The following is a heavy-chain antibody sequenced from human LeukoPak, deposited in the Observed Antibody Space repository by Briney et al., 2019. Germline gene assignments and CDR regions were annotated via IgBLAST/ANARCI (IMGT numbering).Heavy chain of an antibody. CDR2: INEDGSTK. CDR3: ATPLDYYDSSGYHQGGD. CDR1: GFTFSNYW. D-gene: IGHD3-22*01. Sequence: GGSLRLSCAASGFTFSNYWMSWVRQAPRKGLEWVAIINEDGSTKYYVDSLKGRFVISRDNAKNSLYLQMNSLRAEDTAVYYCATPLDYYDSSGYHQGGDWGQGTLVTVSS. V-gene: IGHV3-7*03. J-gene: IGHJ4*02.